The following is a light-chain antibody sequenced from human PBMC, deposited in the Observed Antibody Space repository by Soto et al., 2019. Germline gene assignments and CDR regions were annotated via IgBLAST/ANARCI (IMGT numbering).Light chain of an antibody. CDR3: QQFNTSPWT. V-gene: IGKV1-5*03. CDR2: EAS. CDR1: QSIKSW. J-gene: IGKJ1*01. Sequence: DIQMTQSPSSLSASVGDRVTITCRASQSIKSWLAWYQQKPGKAPKLLIYEASSLESGVPSRFGGSGSGTEFTLTISSLQPDDFATYYCQQFNTSPWTFGQGTKVDIK.